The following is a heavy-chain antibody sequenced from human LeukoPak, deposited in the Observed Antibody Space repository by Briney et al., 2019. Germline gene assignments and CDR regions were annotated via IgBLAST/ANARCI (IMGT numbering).Heavy chain of an antibody. Sequence: SETLSLTCTVSGGSISSYYWSWIRQPAGKGLEWIGRIYTSGSTNYNPSLKSRVTMSVDTSKNQFSLKLSSVTAADTAVYYCARDYYYDSSGYYRGLFAFDIWGQGTMVTVSS. D-gene: IGHD3-22*01. J-gene: IGHJ3*02. CDR2: IYTSGST. CDR1: GGSISSYY. V-gene: IGHV4-4*07. CDR3: ARDYYYDSSGYYRGLFAFDI.